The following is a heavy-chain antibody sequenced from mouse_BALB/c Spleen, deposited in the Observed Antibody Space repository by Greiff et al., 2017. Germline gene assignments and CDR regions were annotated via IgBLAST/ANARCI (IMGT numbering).Heavy chain of an antibody. Sequence: KQSCKASGYTFTSYWMHWVKQRPGQGLEWIGEINPSNGRTNYNEKFKSKATLTVDKSSSTAYMQLSSLTSEDSAVYYCDITTATDWYFDVWGAGTTVTVSS. J-gene: IGHJ1*01. V-gene: IGHV1S81*02. D-gene: IGHD1-2*01. CDR1: GYTFTSYW. CDR3: DITTATDWYFDV. CDR2: INPSNGRT.